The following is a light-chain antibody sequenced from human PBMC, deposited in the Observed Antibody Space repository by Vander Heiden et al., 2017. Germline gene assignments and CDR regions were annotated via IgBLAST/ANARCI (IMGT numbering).Light chain of an antibody. J-gene: IGKJ2*01. CDR2: GAS. Sequence: EIVMTQSPATLSVSPGERATLSCRASQSVRSNLAWYQQKPGQAPRLLIYGASTRDTGIPARFSGSGYGKEFTLTISSRQSEDFAVYYCQQNKNWPLFTFGQGTKLEIK. CDR3: QQNKNWPLFT. V-gene: IGKV3-15*01. CDR1: QSVRSN.